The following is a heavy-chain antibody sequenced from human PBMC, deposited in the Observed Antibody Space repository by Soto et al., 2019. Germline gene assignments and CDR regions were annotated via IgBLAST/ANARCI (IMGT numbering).Heavy chain of an antibody. CDR1: GFSFSDGAVG. V-gene: IGHV2-5*02. D-gene: IGHD2-21*01. CDR2: GYWDDDK. Sequence: QITLKESGPTLVKPKETLTLTCSFSGFSFSDGAVGVGWFRQSPGKAPEWIAIGYWDDDKWYSPSLRTRLTAVHDKSREQVGLSMIQMDPLDTATYFFARGRRRESCGGGDCAYFDHWGQGIRVTASS. J-gene: IGHJ4*02. CDR3: ARGRRRESCGGGDCAYFDH.